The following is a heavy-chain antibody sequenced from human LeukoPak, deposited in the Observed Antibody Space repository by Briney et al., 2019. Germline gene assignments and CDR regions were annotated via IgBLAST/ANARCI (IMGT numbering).Heavy chain of an antibody. J-gene: IGHJ4*02. D-gene: IGHD3-22*01. V-gene: IGHV5-51*01. CDR3: ARQLNDYDSSGSDFDY. Sequence: GESLKISCKASAYSSTSYWIVCVRQMPGKGREWLVITNPGDSDYGYSPSFQGQVSISADKSISTAYLHRSSLKASDTAMNYCARQLNDYDSSGSDFDYWGQGTLVTVSS. CDR1: AYSSTSYW. CDR2: TNPGDSDY.